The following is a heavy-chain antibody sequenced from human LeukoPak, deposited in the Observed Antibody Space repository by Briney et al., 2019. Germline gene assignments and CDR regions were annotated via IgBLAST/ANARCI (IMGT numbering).Heavy chain of an antibody. Sequence: SETLSLTCAMSGGSFSGYYWTWIRQPPGKGLEWIGEINHTGSTKYNPSLKSRVTISVDTSKNQFSLRLSSVTAADTAVYFCARVSHEDVIFSGEFIALGPLDIWGHGTVVTVSS. D-gene: IGHD3-16*02. CDR2: INHTGST. V-gene: IGHV4-34*01. CDR1: GGSFSGYY. CDR3: ARVSHEDVIFSGEFIALGPLDI. J-gene: IGHJ3*02.